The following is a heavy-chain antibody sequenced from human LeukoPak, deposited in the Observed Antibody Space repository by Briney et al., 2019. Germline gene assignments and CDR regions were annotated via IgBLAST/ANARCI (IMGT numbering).Heavy chain of an antibody. CDR3: ARLDGYYDSSGYLSD. D-gene: IGHD3-22*01. CDR2: IYSGGRT. CDR1: GFIVSSNY. Sequence: GGSLRLSCAVSGFIVSSNYMTWVRQAPGKGLEWVSVIYSGGRTYYADSVKGRFTTSRDNSKNTLYLQMNSLRAEDTAVYYCARLDGYYDSSGYLSDWGQGTLVTVSS. V-gene: IGHV3-66*01. J-gene: IGHJ4*02.